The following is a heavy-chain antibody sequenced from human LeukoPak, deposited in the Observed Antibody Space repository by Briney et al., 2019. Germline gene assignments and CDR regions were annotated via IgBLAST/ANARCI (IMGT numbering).Heavy chain of an antibody. CDR2: IIPILGIV. D-gene: IGHD3-22*01. CDR1: GGTFSSYA. CDR3: ARDRKYYYDSSGYYYEGDAFDI. J-gene: IGHJ3*02. V-gene: IGHV1-69*04. Sequence: SVKVSCKASGGTFSSYAISWVRQAPGQGLEWMGRIIPILGIVNYAQKFQGRFTITADKSTSTAYMELSSLRSEDTAVYYCARDRKYYYDSSGYYYEGDAFDIWGQGTMVTVSS.